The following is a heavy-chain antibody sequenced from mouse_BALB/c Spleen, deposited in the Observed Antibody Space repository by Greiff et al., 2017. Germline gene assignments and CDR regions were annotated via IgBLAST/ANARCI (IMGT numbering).Heavy chain of an antibody. CDR2: ISYSGST. Sequence: EVMLVESGPSLVKPSQTLSLTCSVTGDSITSGYWNWIRKFPGNKLEYMGYISYSGSTYYNPSLKSRISITRDTSKNQYYLQLNSVTTEDTATYYCARGPDGYLYYFDYWGQGTTLTVSS. V-gene: IGHV3-8*02. CDR1: GDSITSGY. D-gene: IGHD2-3*01. J-gene: IGHJ2*01. CDR3: ARGPDGYLYYFDY.